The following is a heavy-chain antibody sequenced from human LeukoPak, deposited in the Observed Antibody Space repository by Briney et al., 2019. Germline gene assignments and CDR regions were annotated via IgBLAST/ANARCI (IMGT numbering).Heavy chain of an antibody. D-gene: IGHD3-22*01. CDR2: IYYSGSI. V-gene: IGHV4-59*08. CDR1: GGSISSYY. CDR3: ARIRDDSSGYYIRDAFDI. Sequence: SETLSLTCTVSGGSISSYYWSWIRQPPGKGLEWIGYIYYSGSINYNPSLKSRVTISVDTSKNQFSLKLSSVTAADTAVYYCARIRDDSSGYYIRDAFDIWGQGTMVTVSS. J-gene: IGHJ3*02.